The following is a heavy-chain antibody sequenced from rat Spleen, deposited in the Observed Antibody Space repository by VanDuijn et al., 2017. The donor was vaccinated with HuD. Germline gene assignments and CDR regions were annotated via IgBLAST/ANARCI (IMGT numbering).Heavy chain of an antibody. CDR1: GFTFSSFA. D-gene: IGHD1-11*01. J-gene: IGHJ3*01. CDR3: AKGDYGGYSEPDWFAY. Sequence: EVQLVESGGGLVQPGRSLKISCAASGFTFSSFAMAWVRQAPKKSLAWVATIASGGSNTYYPDSVKGRFTISRDNGQSTLYLQMDSLRSEDTATYYCAKGDYGGYSEPDWFAYWGQGTLVTVSS. V-gene: IGHV5-25*01. CDR2: IASGGSNT.